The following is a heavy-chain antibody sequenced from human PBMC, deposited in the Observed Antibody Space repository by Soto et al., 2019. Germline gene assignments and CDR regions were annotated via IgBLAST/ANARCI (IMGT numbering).Heavy chain of an antibody. CDR3: AKGGRQWLVTSDFNY. V-gene: IGHV3-30*18. CDR2: VSHDERNT. Sequence: GGSLRLSCAASGFTFSDYAMHWVRQAPGKGLEWMAVVSHDERNTHYADSVKGRFTNYRDSSKNTFSLGMTSLRADDTAVYYCAKGGRQWLVTSDFNYWGQGARVTVSS. CDR1: GFTFSDYA. D-gene: IGHD6-19*01. J-gene: IGHJ4*02.